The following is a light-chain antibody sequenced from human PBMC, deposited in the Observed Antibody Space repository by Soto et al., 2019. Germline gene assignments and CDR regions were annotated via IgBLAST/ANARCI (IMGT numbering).Light chain of an antibody. CDR2: GAS. V-gene: IGKV3-20*01. J-gene: IGKJ5*01. CDR3: QQYGSSRSIT. CDR1: QSVGSD. Sequence: EIVMTQSPATLSVSPGERATLSCRASQSVGSDLAWYQQKPGQAPRLVIYGASSRATGIPDRFSGSGSGTDFTLTISRLEPEDFAVYYCQQYGSSRSITFGQGTRLEIK.